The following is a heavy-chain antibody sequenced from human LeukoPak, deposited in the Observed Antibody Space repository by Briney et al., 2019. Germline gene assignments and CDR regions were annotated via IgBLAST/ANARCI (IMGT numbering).Heavy chain of an antibody. Sequence: GGSLRLSCAASGFTFSSYSMNWVRQAPGKGLGWVSYISVSSSTIYYADTVKGRFTISRDNAKNSLYLQMNSLRAEDTAVYYCARDCSSTPKVGYNWFDPWGQGTLVTVSS. D-gene: IGHD2-2*01. V-gene: IGHV3-48*01. CDR3: ARDCSSTPKVGYNWFDP. CDR1: GFTFSSYS. J-gene: IGHJ5*02. CDR2: ISVSSSTI.